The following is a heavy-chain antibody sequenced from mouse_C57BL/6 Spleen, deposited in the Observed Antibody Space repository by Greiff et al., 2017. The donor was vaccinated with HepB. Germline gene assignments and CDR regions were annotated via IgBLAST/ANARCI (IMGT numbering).Heavy chain of an antibody. CDR1: GYTFTNYW. CDR2: IYPGGGYT. CDR3: ARSGTENYFDY. V-gene: IGHV1-63*01. Sequence: VQLQHSGAELVRPGTSVKMSCKASGYTFTNYWIGWAKQRPGHGLEWIGDIYPGGGYTNYNEKFKGKATLTADKSSSTAYMQFSSLTSEDSAIYYCARSGTENYFDYWGQGTTLTVSS. D-gene: IGHD4-1*01. J-gene: IGHJ2*01.